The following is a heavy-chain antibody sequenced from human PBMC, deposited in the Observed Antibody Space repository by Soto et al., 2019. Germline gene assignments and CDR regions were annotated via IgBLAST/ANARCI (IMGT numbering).Heavy chain of an antibody. Sequence: ASVKVSCKASGDTFTGYAMHWVRQAPGQRLEWMGWINAGNGNTKYSQKFQGRVTITRDTSASTAYMELSSLRSEDTAVYYCARSIVVVTALDYWGQGTLVTVSS. CDR2: INAGNGNT. J-gene: IGHJ4*02. V-gene: IGHV1-3*01. CDR1: GDTFTGYA. CDR3: ARSIVVVTALDY. D-gene: IGHD2-21*02.